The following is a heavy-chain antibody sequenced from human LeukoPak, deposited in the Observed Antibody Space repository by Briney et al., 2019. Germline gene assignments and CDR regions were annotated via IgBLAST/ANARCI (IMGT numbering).Heavy chain of an antibody. CDR2: INWNGGST. D-gene: IGHD6-19*01. CDR3: ARDLIAVAGTFYYYYMDV. J-gene: IGHJ6*03. V-gene: IGHV3-20*04. CDR1: GFTFDDYG. Sequence: PGGSLRLSCAASGFTFDDYGMSWVRQAPGKGLEWVSGINWNGGSTGYADSVKGRFTISRDNAKNSLYLQMNSLRAEDTALYYCARDLIAVAGTFYYYYMDVWGKGTTVTVSS.